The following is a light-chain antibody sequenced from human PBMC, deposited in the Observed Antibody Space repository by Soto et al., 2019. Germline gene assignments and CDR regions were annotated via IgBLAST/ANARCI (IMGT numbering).Light chain of an antibody. CDR1: QGISNY. V-gene: IGKV1-27*01. CDR2: AAS. J-gene: IGKJ4*01. CDR3: QKYDCVPLT. Sequence: DIQMTQSPSSLSASVGDRVTITCRASQGISNYLAWYQQKPGKVPRLLIYAASTLHSGVPSRFSGSGSGTDFTLTITTLPPEDVATYYCQKYDCVPLTFGGGTKVEI.